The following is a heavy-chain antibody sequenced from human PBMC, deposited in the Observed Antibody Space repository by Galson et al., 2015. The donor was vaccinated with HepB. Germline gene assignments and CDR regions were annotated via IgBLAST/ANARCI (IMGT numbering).Heavy chain of an antibody. V-gene: IGHV3-33*06. CDR1: GLTFSSYG. CDR3: AKDTVVYGDYVPDAFDI. Sequence: SLGLSCEASGLTFSSYGMPWVGRAAGEGLVCVAVGWYDGSNEYYADYVNGRFTISRDNSKNTLYLQMNSLRAEDMAVYYCAKDTVVYGDYVPDAFDIWGQGTMVTVSS. J-gene: IGHJ3*02. CDR2: GWYDGSNE. D-gene: IGHD4-17*01.